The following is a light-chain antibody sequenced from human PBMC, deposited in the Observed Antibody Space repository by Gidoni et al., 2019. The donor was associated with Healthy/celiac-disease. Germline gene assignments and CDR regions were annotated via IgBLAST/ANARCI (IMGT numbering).Light chain of an antibody. J-gene: IGKJ1*01. CDR3: QQYYNIPKT. CDR2: WAS. V-gene: IGKV4-1*01. Sequence: DIVMTQSPDSLAVSLGERATINCKSSQSVLYSSNNKNYLAWYQQKPGQPPKLLIYWASTRESGVPDRFSGSGSGTDFTLTISSLQAEDVAVYYCQQYYNIPKTFXXXTKVEIK. CDR1: QSVLYSSNNKNY.